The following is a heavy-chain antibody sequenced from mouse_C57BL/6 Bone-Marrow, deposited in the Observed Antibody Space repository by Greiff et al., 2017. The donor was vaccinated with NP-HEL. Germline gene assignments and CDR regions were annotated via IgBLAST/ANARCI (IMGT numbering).Heavy chain of an antibody. Sequence: EVQLQQSGPGLVKPSQSLSLTCSVTGYSITSGYYWYWIRQFPGNKLEWMGYISYDGSNNYNPSLKNRISITRDTSKNQFFLKLNSVTTEDTATYYCAREGDITTVVYWYFDVWGTGTTVTVSS. CDR3: AREGDITTVVYWYFDV. V-gene: IGHV3-6*01. D-gene: IGHD1-1*01. J-gene: IGHJ1*03. CDR1: GYSITSGYY. CDR2: ISYDGSN.